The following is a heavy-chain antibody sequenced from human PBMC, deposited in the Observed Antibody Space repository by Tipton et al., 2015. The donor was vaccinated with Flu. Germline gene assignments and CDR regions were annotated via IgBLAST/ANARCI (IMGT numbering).Heavy chain of an antibody. CDR1: GGFFSGYY. V-gene: IGHV4-34*01. D-gene: IGHD6-6*01. CDR3: ARAPSGGSSIAARPNWFDP. J-gene: IGHJ5*02. CDR2: INHSGTT. Sequence: LSLTCAVYGGFFSGYYWSWIRQPPGEGLEWIGEINHSGTTHYKPSLKSRLTISVDTSKNQFSLKLSSVTAADTAVYYCARAPSGGSSIAARPNWFDPWGQGTLVTVSS.